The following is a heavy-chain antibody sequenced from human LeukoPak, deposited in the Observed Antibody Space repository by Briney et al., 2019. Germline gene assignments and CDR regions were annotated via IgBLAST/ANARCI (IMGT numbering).Heavy chain of an antibody. CDR1: GYTFTGYY. D-gene: IGHD5-24*01. CDR2: INPNSGGT. V-gene: IGHV1-2*06. CDR3: ARSDPRMATRRAASDY. Sequence: GASVKISCKASGYTFTGYYMHWVRQAPGQGLEWMGRINPNSGGTNYAQKFQGRVTMTRDTSISTAYMELSSLRSEDTAVYYCARSDPRMATRRAASDYWGQGTLVTVSS. J-gene: IGHJ4*02.